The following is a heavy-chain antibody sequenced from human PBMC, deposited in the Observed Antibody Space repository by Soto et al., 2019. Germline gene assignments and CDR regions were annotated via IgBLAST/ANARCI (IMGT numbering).Heavy chain of an antibody. CDR2: ISYDGSNK. J-gene: IGHJ5*02. Sequence: GSLRLSCAASGFTFSSYAMHWVRQAPGKGLEWVAVISYDGSNKYYADSVKGRFTISRDNSKNTLYLQMNSLRAEDTAVYYCARSYAIQDWFDPWGQGTLVTVSS. CDR1: GFTFSSYA. CDR3: ARSYAIQDWFDP. D-gene: IGHD2-2*02. V-gene: IGHV3-30-3*01.